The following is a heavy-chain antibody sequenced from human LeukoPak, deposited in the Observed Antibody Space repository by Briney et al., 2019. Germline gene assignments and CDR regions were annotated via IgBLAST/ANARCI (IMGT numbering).Heavy chain of an antibody. V-gene: IGHV1-8*02. D-gene: IGHD3-22*01. CDR2: MNPNSGNT. J-gene: IGHJ3*02. CDR3: ARGPYYYDSSGYYGVYSAAFDI. Sequence: GASVKVSCKASGYTFTSYDVNWVRQATGQGLEWMGRMNPNSGNTGYAQKFQGRVTMTRNTSISTAYMELSSLRSEDTAVYYCARGPYYYDSSGYYGVYSAAFDIWGQGTMVTVSS. CDR1: GYTFTSYD.